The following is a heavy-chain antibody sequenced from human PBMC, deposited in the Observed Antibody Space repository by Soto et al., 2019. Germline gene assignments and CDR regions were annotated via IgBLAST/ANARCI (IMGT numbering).Heavy chain of an antibody. CDR2: ISYDGSDK. V-gene: IGHV3-30*03. D-gene: IGHD6-13*01. Sequence: QVQLVESGGGVVQPGRSLRLSCAASGFTFSSYGMHWVRQAPGKGLEWVALISYDGSDKYYADSVKGRFTISRDNSKNTLYLQMSSLRVENTAVYYCGAGQYFSDYWGHGTLVTVSS. CDR1: GFTFSSYG. CDR3: GAGQYFSDY. J-gene: IGHJ4*01.